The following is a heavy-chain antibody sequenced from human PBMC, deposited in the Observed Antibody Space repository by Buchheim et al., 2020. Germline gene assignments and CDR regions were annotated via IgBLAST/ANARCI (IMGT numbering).Heavy chain of an antibody. CDR1: GFTFSSYW. J-gene: IGHJ6*02. D-gene: IGHD3-22*01. CDR3: ARVNYYYDSSGNYYYGMDV. V-gene: IGHV3-74*01. Sequence: EVQLVESGGGLVQPGGSLRLSCAASGFTFSSYWMHWVRHAPGKGLVWVSRINSDGSSTSYADSVKGRFTISRDNAKNTRYLQMNSLRAEDTAVYYCARVNYYYDSSGNYYYGMDVWGQGTT. CDR2: INSDGSST.